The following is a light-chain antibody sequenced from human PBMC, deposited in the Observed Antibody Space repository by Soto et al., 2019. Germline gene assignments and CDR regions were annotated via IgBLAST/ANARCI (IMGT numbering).Light chain of an antibody. CDR3: QQYDNWPLWT. V-gene: IGKV3-15*01. CDR1: ESVGTN. CDR2: GAS. Sequence: EIVMTQSPGALSVFPGARATLSCRASESVGTNLAWYQQKPGQAPRLLIFGASTRASGVSARFTGSGSGTDLTLTISSLQSEAFAVYNCQQYDNWPLWTFGQGTKVDIX. J-gene: IGKJ1*01.